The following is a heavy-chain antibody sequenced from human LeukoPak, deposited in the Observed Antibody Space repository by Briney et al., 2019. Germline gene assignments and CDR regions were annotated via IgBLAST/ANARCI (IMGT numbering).Heavy chain of an antibody. V-gene: IGHV4-61*08. CDR3: ARGQGYYYYYMDV. CDR2: IYHSGST. CDR1: GGSISSGGYY. J-gene: IGHJ6*03. Sequence: SETLSLTCTVSGGSISSGGYYWSWIRQPPGKGLEWIGYIYHSGSTYYNPSLKSRVTISVDTSKNQFSLKLSSVTAADTAVYYCARGQGYYYYYMDVWGKGTTVTVSS.